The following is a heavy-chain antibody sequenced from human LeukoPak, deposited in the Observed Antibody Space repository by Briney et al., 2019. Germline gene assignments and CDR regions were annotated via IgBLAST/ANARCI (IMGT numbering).Heavy chain of an antibody. Sequence: GGSLRLSCAASGFTFNNAWMSWVRQAPGKGLECVSAITGSGDTTYYADSVKGRFTIFRDNSKNTLYLQLNNLRAEDTAIYYCAKAFGTNGYYQLPIDDWGQGTLVTVSS. D-gene: IGHD3-22*01. J-gene: IGHJ4*02. CDR3: AKAFGTNGYYQLPIDD. CDR1: GFTFNNAW. V-gene: IGHV3-23*01. CDR2: ITGSGDTT.